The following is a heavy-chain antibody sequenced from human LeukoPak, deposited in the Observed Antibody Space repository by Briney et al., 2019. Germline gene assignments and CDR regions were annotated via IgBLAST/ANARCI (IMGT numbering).Heavy chain of an antibody. D-gene: IGHD4-17*01. CDR3: ARVLRKGPYGDGGYFYFFMDV. Sequence: SETLSLTCTVSGGSISSYYWSWIRQPAGKGLEWIGRIYTSGSTNYNPSLKSRVTMSVDTSKNQFSLQLNSVTPEDTAVYYCARVLRKGPYGDGGYFYFFMDVWGKGTTVTVSS. CDR2: IYTSGST. CDR1: GGSISSYY. J-gene: IGHJ6*03. V-gene: IGHV4-4*07.